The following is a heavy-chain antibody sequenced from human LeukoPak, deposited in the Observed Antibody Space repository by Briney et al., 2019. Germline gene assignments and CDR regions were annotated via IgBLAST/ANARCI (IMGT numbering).Heavy chain of an antibody. J-gene: IGHJ3*02. CDR1: GYTLTELS. CDR3: ARATNWGWVGAFDI. CDR2: ISSSGSTI. V-gene: IGHV3-11*04. D-gene: IGHD7-27*01. Sequence: SCKVSGYTLTELSMHWVRQAPGKGLEWVSYISSSGSTIYYADSVKGRFTISRDNAKNSLYLQMNSLRAEDTAVYYCARATNWGWVGAFDIWGQGTMVTVSS.